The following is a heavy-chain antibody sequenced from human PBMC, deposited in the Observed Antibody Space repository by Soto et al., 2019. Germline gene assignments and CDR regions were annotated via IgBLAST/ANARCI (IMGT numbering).Heavy chain of an antibody. Sequence: QVQLVQSGAEVKKPGSSVKVSCKASGGTFSSYAISWVRQAPGQGLEWMGGTIPIFGTANYAQKFQGRVTITADESTSTAYMELSSLRSEDTAVYYCARAEGITMVRGVSPNGMDVWGQGTTVTVSS. V-gene: IGHV1-69*12. J-gene: IGHJ6*02. D-gene: IGHD3-10*01. CDR1: GGTFSSYA. CDR2: TIPIFGTA. CDR3: ARAEGITMVRGVSPNGMDV.